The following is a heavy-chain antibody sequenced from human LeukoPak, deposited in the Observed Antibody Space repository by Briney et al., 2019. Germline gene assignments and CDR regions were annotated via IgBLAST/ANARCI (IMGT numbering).Heavy chain of an antibody. J-gene: IGHJ4*02. CDR3: ARDLSGTMVRGVLDY. V-gene: IGHV1-2*02. CDR1: GYTFTGYY. Sequence: ASVEVSCKASGYTFTGYYMHWVRQAPGQGLAWMGWINPNSGGTNYAQKFQGRVTMTRDTSISTAYMELSRLRSDDTAVYYCARDLSGTMVRGVLDYWGQGTLVTVSS. D-gene: IGHD3-10*01. CDR2: INPNSGGT.